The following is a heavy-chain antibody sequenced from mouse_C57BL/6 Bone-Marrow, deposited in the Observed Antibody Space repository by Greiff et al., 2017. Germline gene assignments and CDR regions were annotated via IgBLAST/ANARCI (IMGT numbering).Heavy chain of an antibody. V-gene: IGHV1-54*01. CDR2: INPGSGGT. D-gene: IGHD1-1*02. Sequence: VQLQQSGAELVRPGTSVKVSCKASGYAFTNYLIEWVKQRPGQGLEWIGVINPGSGGTNYNEKFKGKATLTADKSSSTAYMQLSSLTSEDSAVYFCARRRPGWDYFDSWGQGTTLTVSS. J-gene: IGHJ2*01. CDR3: ARRRPGWDYFDS. CDR1: GYAFTNYL.